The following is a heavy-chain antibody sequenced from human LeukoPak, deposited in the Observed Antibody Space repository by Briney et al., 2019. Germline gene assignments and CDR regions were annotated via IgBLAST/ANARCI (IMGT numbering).Heavy chain of an antibody. Sequence: SETLSLTCAVYGGSFSGYYWSWIRQPPGKGLEWIGEINHSGSTNYNPSLKSRVTISVDTSKNQFSLKLSSVTAADTAVYYCARRVIKGAARATIDYWGQGTLVTVSS. V-gene: IGHV4-34*01. CDR1: GGSFSGYY. J-gene: IGHJ4*02. CDR2: INHSGST. CDR3: ARRVIKGAARATIDY. D-gene: IGHD6-6*01.